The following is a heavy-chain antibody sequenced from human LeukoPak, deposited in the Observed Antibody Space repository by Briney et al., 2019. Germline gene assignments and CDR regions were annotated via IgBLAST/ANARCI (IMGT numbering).Heavy chain of an antibody. CDR1: GGSISSSSYY. D-gene: IGHD1-7*01. J-gene: IGHJ5*02. V-gene: IGHV4-61*02. CDR2: IYTSGST. CDR3: ARETGTTKTFDP. Sequence: SETLSLTCTVSGGSISSSSYYWGWIRQPAGQGLEWIGRIYTSGSTNYNPSLKSRVTMSVDTSKNQFSLKLSSVTAADTAVYYCARETGTTKTFDPWGQGTLVTVSS.